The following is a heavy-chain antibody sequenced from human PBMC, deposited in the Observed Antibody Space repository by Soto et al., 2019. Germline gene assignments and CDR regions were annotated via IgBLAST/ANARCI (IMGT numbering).Heavy chain of an antibody. D-gene: IGHD1-7*01. CDR3: ARGNNWNYVGYYYYYMDV. Sequence: VQLVESGGGVVQPGRSLRLSCAASGFTFSSYGMHWVRQAPGKGLEWVAVIWYDGSNKYYADSVKGRFTISRDNSKNTLYLQMNSRRAEDTAVYYCARGNNWNYVGYYYYYMDVWGKGTTVTVSS. CDR1: GFTFSSYG. V-gene: IGHV3-33*01. CDR2: IWYDGSNK. J-gene: IGHJ6*03.